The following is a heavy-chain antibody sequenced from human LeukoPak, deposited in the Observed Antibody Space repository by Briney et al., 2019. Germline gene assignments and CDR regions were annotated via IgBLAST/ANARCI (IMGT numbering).Heavy chain of an antibody. CDR2: INHSGST. J-gene: IGHJ6*03. CDR3: ARGPQYYYDSSGYYPLYVYYYYYMDV. Sequence: SETLSLTCAVYGGSFSGYYWSWIRQPPGKGLEWIGEINHSGSTNYNPSLKSRVTISVDTSKNQFSLKLSSVTAADTAVYYCARGPQYYYDSSGYYPLYVYYYYYMDVWGKGTTVTVSS. D-gene: IGHD3-22*01. CDR1: GGSFSGYY. V-gene: IGHV4-34*01.